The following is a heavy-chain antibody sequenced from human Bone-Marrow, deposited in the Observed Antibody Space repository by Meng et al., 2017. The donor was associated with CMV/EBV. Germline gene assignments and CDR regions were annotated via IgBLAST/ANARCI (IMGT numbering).Heavy chain of an antibody. V-gene: IGHV4-31*02. CDR1: CGSISTSDYY. CDR3: ASTLTGYSEVNY. J-gene: IGHJ4*02. Sequence: VSCGSISTSDYYWSWIRQDPGKGLEWIGYIYYSGTTYYNPSLKSRVTISIDTSRNQFFLKLSSVTAADTAVYYCASTLTGYSEVNYWGQGTLVTVSS. D-gene: IGHD3-9*01. CDR2: IYYSGTT.